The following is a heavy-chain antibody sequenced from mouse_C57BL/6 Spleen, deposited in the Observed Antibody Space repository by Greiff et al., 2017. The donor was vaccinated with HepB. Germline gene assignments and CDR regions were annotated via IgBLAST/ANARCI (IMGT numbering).Heavy chain of an antibody. CDR2: IHPNSGST. V-gene: IGHV1-64*01. D-gene: IGHD1-1*01. CDR3: ARYGFYYGSSYHAMDY. CDR1: GYTFTSYW. J-gene: IGHJ4*01. Sequence: QVQLQQPGAELVKPGASVKLSCKASGYTFTSYWMHWVKQRPGQGLEWIGMIHPNSGSTNYNEKFKSKATLTVDKSSSTAYMQLSSLTSEDSAVYYCARYGFYYGSSYHAMDYWGQGTSVTVSS.